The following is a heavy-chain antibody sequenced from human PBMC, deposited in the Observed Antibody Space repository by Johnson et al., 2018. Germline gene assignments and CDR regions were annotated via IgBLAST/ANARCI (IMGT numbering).Heavy chain of an antibody. CDR1: GGSFSGYY. Sequence: QVQLQQWGAGLLKPSETLSLTCAVYGGSFSGYYWSWIRQPPGKGLEGIGEINHSGSTNYNPSIKSRVTIEVDTSKNQFSLKLSSVTAADTAVYYCASAQGGDYVAEYFPHLVQCTLVTVSS. CDR3: ASAQGGDYVAEYFPH. D-gene: IGHD4-17*01. J-gene: IGHJ1*01. V-gene: IGHV4-34*01. CDR2: INHSGST.